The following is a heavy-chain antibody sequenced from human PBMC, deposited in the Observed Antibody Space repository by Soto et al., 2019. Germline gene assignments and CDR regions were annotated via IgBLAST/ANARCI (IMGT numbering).Heavy chain of an antibody. CDR2: MYSGGST. CDR3: ARDSSLHQPLFYGMDV. D-gene: IGHD2-2*01. J-gene: IGHJ6*02. Sequence: EVQLVESGGGLVQTGGSLRLSCAASGLTVSSNYMSWVRQAPGKGLEWVSVMYSGGSTYYADSVKGRFIISRDNYKNTLYLQMGSLRVEDTAVYYCARDSSLHQPLFYGMDVWGQGTTVTVSS. CDR1: GLTVSSNY. V-gene: IGHV3-66*01.